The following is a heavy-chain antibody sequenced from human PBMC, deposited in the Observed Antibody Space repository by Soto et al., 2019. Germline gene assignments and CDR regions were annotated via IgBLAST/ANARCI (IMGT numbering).Heavy chain of an antibody. V-gene: IGHV3-49*03. Sequence: GGSLRLSCTASGFTFGDYAMSWFRQAPGKGLEWVGFIRSKAYGGTTEYAASVKGRFTISRDDSKSIAYLQMNSLKTEDTAVYYCSRAGVVVVAATYDPWGQGTLVTVSS. CDR1: GFTFGDYA. CDR3: SRAGVVVVAATYDP. J-gene: IGHJ5*02. D-gene: IGHD2-15*01. CDR2: IRSKAYGGTT.